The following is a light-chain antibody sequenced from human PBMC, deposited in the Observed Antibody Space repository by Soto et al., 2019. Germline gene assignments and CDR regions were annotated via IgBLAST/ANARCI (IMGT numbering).Light chain of an antibody. CDR2: EGS. CDR3: CSYAGSTTLV. V-gene: IGLV2-23*01. Sequence: QSVLTQPASVSGSPGQSITISCTGTSCDVGTYNLVSWYQQHPGKAPKLMIYEGSKRPSGLSNRFSGSKSGNTASLTISGLQAEDEADYYCCSYAGSTTLVFGGGTKVTVL. J-gene: IGLJ2*01. CDR1: SCDVGTYNL.